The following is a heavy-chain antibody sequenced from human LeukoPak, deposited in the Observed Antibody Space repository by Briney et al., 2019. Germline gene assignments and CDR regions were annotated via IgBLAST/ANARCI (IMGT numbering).Heavy chain of an antibody. CDR1: GYSISSGFF. D-gene: IGHD4-17*01. V-gene: IGHV4-38-2*02. J-gene: IGHJ5*02. Sequence: SETLSLTCTVSGYSISSGFFWGWIRQPPGKGLEWIGSIYHSGSTYYNPSLKSRVTISVDTSKNQFSLKLRSVTAADTAVYYCTRDTGTTGEVKFDPWGQGTLVTVSS. CDR3: TRDTGTTGEVKFDP. CDR2: IYHSGST.